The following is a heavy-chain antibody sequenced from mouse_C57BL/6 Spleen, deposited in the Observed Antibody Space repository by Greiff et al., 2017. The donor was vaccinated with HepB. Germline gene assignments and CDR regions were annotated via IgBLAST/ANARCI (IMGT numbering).Heavy chain of an antibody. CDR3: ARTDYERAWFAY. CDR2: IYPGSGNT. V-gene: IGHV1-76*01. D-gene: IGHD2-4*01. Sequence: VQLQQSGAELVRPGASVKLSCKASGYTFTDYYINWVKQRPGQGLEWIARIYPGSGNTYYNEKFKGKATLTAEKSSSTAYMQLSSLTSEDSAVYFCARTDYERAWFAYWGQGTLVTVSA. J-gene: IGHJ3*01. CDR1: GYTFTDYY.